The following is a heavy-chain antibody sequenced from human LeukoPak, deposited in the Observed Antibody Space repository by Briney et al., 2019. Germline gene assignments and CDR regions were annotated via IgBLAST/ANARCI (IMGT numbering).Heavy chain of an antibody. J-gene: IGHJ5*02. CDR1: GYSLTSYW. V-gene: IGHV5-51*01. D-gene: IGHD2-2*01. CDR3: ARLKAVPAARGWFDP. Sequence: GESLKISCKGSGYSLTSYWIGWVRQMPGKGLEWMGIIYPGDSDTRYSPSFQGQVTISADKSISTAYLQWSSLKASDTAMYYCARLKAVPAARGWFDPWGQGTLVTVSS. CDR2: IYPGDSDT.